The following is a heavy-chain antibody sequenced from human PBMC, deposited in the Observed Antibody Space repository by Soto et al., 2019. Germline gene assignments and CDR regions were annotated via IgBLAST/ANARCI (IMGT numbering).Heavy chain of an antibody. J-gene: IGHJ6*02. V-gene: IGHV3-11*01. CDR2: VSSSGFTI. CDR3: GRNTKSAAGADYYGLDV. Sequence: QGQLVESGGDLVRPGGSLKLSCAASGFTFGDRYMSWIRQAPGKGLEWVSYVSSSGFTIYYADSVKGRFTISRDNAKNSLYLQMNSLRAEDTAVYYCGRNTKSAAGADYYGLDVWGHGTTVIVSS. CDR1: GFTFGDRY. D-gene: IGHD4-17*01.